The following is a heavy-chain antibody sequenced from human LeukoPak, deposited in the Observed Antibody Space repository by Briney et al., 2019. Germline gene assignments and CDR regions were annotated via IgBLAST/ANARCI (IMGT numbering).Heavy chain of an antibody. CDR2: IYHSGST. CDR1: GGSISTSNYY. Sequence: PSETLSLTCTVSGGSISTSNYYWGWIRQPPGKGLEWIGTIYHSGSTYYNPSLKSRVTISLDTSKNQFFLSLASVTAADTAVYYCVRQLYGDSRDYWGQGILVTLSS. V-gene: IGHV4-39*01. CDR3: VRQLYGDSRDY. D-gene: IGHD4-17*01. J-gene: IGHJ4*01.